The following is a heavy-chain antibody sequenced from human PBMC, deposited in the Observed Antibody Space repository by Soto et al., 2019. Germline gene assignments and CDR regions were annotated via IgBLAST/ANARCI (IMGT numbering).Heavy chain of an antibody. CDR3: AREHIVVVTAIQTYYYGMDV. CDR1: GGTFSSYA. J-gene: IGHJ6*02. CDR2: IIPIFGTA. Sequence: QVQLVQSGAEVKKPGSSVKVSCKASGGTFSSYAISWVRQAPGQGLEWMGGIIPIFGTANYAQKFQGRVTITADESTSTAYMELSRLRSEDTAVYYCAREHIVVVTAIQTYYYGMDVWGQGTTVTVSS. V-gene: IGHV1-69*12. D-gene: IGHD2-21*02.